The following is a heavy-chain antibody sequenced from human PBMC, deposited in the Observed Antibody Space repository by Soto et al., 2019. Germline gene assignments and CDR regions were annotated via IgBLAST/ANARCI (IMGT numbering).Heavy chain of an antibody. Sequence: PSETQFLTSAVPCYSTSSGYYWGWIRQPPGKGREWIGSIYHSGSTYYNPSLKSRVTTSVDTSKNQFTLKPSSVTASDTAVYYCARVPWTLVGSTVATKGNWFDPWGQGTLVTVSS. V-gene: IGHV4-38-2*01. CDR2: IYHSGST. CDR1: CYSTSSGYY. J-gene: IGHJ5*02. CDR3: ARVPWTLVGSTVATKGNWFDP. D-gene: IGHD4-17*01.